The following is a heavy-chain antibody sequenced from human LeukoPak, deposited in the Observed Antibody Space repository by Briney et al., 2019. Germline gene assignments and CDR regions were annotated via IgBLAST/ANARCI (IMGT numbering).Heavy chain of an antibody. J-gene: IGHJ4*02. V-gene: IGHV1-69*04. D-gene: IGHD3-16*02. CDR2: IIPILGIA. Sequence: ASVKVSCKASGGTFSSYAISWVRQAPGQGLEWMGRIIPILGIANYAQKFQGRVTITADKSTSTAYMELSSLRSEDTAVYYCAREGGALRLGELSPYDFDYWGQGTLVTVSS. CDR1: GGTFSSYA. CDR3: AREGGALRLGELSPYDFDY.